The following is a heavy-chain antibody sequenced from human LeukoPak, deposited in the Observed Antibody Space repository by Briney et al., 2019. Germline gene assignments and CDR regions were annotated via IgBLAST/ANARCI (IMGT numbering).Heavy chain of an antibody. CDR3: ARGPIFGVVSNWFDP. CDR1: NGSISSYY. D-gene: IGHD3-3*01. J-gene: IGHJ5*02. CDR2: ILYSEGT. V-gene: IGHV4-59*01. Sequence: PSETLSLTCTVSNGSISSYYWSWIRQPPGEGLEWIGYILYSEGTNYNPSLESRVSISVDTSKNQLSLKLTSVTAADTAVYYCARGPIFGVVSNWFDPWGQGTLVTVSS.